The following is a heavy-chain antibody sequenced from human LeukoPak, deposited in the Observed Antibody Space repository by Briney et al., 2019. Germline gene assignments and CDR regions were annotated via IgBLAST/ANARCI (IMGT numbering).Heavy chain of an antibody. CDR1: GFTLSSYS. V-gene: IGHV3-66*01. Sequence: GGSLRLSCAVSGFTLSSYSMKWVRQAPGKGLEWVSVIYTGGSTYYADSVKGRFTISRDNSKNTLYLQMNSLRAEDTAVYYCARVRNPEYWGQGTLVTVSS. CDR3: ARVRNPEY. CDR2: IYTGGST. J-gene: IGHJ4*02. D-gene: IGHD1-14*01.